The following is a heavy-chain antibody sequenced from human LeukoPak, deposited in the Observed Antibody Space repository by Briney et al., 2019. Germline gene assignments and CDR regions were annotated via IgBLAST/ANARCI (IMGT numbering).Heavy chain of an antibody. CDR1: GYSISSGYY. D-gene: IGHD3-9*01. J-gene: IGHJ4*02. V-gene: IGHV4-38-2*02. CDR2: IYHSGST. Sequence: PSETLSLTCTVSGYSISSGYYWGWIRQPPGKGLEWIGSIYHSGSTYYNPSLKSRVTISVDTSKNQFSLKLSSVTAADTAVYYCARDAPVLRYFDWLPPPFSIFDYWGQGTLVTVSS. CDR3: ARDAPVLRYFDWLPPPFSIFDY.